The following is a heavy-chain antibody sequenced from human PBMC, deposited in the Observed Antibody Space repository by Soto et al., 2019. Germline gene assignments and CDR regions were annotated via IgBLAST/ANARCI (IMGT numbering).Heavy chain of an antibody. Sequence: GGSLRLSCAASGFTFSSYAMSWVRQAPGKGLEWVSAISGSGGSTYYADSVKGRFTISRDNSKNTLYLQMNSLRAEDTAVYYCARVRGRDGYNLVNAFDIGGKGTRVTVPS. CDR1: GFTFSSYA. V-gene: IGHV3-23*01. D-gene: IGHD5-18*01. J-gene: IGHJ3*02. CDR2: ISGSGGST. CDR3: ARVRGRDGYNLVNAFDI.